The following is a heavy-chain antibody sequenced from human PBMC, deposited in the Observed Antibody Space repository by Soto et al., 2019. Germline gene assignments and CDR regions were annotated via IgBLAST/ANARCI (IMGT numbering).Heavy chain of an antibody. D-gene: IGHD3-10*01. CDR2: IGTAGDT. CDR3: ARGFTYGSGSYSTDAFDI. CDR1: GFTFSSYD. Sequence: EVQLVESGGGLVQPGGSLRLSCAASGFTFSSYDMHWVRQATGKGLEWVSAIGTAGDTYYPGSVKGRFTISGENAKNSLYLQMNSLRAGDTAVYYCARGFTYGSGSYSTDAFDIWGQGTMVTVSS. J-gene: IGHJ3*02. V-gene: IGHV3-13*01.